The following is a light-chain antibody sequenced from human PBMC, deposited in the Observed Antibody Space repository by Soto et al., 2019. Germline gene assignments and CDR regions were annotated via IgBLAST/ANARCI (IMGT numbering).Light chain of an antibody. J-gene: IGKJ1*01. V-gene: IGKV3-20*01. CDR3: QQYGSSLVT. CDR2: GAS. Sequence: TQFPATLSASPGGGATLSCRAAQDVTTNFAWYQQKPGQAPRLLIYGASSRATGIPDRFSGSGSGTDFTLTISRLEPEDFAVYYCQQYGSSLVTFGQGTKVDIK. CDR1: QDVTTN.